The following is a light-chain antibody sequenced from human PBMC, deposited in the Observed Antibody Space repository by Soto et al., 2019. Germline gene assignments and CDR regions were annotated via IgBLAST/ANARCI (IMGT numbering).Light chain of an antibody. Sequence: EIVLTQSPATLSLSPGERSTLSCRASQSVSSYLAWYQQKPGQAPRLLIYGASTRATGIPARFSGSGSGTEFTLTISSLQSEDFAVYSCQQYNNWPWTFGQGTKVDIK. CDR2: GAS. J-gene: IGKJ1*01. CDR3: QQYNNWPWT. V-gene: IGKV3D-15*01. CDR1: QSVSSY.